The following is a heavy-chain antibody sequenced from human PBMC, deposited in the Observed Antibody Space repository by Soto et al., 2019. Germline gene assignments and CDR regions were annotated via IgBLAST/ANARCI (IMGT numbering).Heavy chain of an antibody. J-gene: IGHJ4*02. CDR1: GGSISSSDYY. Sequence: SETLSLTCTVSGGSISSSDYYWGWIRQPPGKGLEWVGSIHYSGSPYYSPSLKSRVTISVDTSKNQFSLKLTSVTAADTAVYYCARRALAVAGNFDYWGQGTPVTVSS. D-gene: IGHD6-19*01. V-gene: IGHV4-39*01. CDR2: IHYSGSP. CDR3: ARRALAVAGNFDY.